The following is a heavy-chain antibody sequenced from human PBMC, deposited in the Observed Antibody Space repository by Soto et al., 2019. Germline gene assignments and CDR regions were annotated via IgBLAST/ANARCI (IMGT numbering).Heavy chain of an antibody. CDR1: GFTFISNY. V-gene: IGHV3-66*01. Sequence: EVHLVESGGGLVQPGRSLRLSCAASGFTFISNYMSWVRQAPGKRLEWVSLTYSAGTTYYADSVKGRFTSSRDNSRNTLYLQMDNLRAEDTAVYYCATSGSKPRFDFWGQGTLVTVSS. J-gene: IGHJ4*02. CDR2: TYSAGTT. D-gene: IGHD1-26*01. CDR3: ATSGSKPRFDF.